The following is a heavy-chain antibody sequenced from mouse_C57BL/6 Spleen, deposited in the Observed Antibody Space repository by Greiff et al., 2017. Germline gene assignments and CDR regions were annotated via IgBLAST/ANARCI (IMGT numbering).Heavy chain of an antibody. CDR3: ARGSSYWYFDV. D-gene: IGHD1-1*01. V-gene: IGHV5-2*01. J-gene: IGHJ1*03. CDR2: INSDGGST. Sequence: EVQVVESGGGLVQPGESLKLSCESSEYEFPSPDMSWVRKTPEKRLELVAAINSDGGSTYYPDTMERRFIITRDNTKKTLYLQMSSLRSEDTALYYCARGSSYWYFDVWGTGTTVTVSS. CDR1: EYEFPSPD.